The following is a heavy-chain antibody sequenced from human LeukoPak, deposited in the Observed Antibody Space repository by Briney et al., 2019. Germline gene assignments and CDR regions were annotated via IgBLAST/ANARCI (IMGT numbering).Heavy chain of an antibody. CDR2: ISGSGGST. CDR3: AKRGTSSGWYSFDY. Sequence: GGSLRLSCAASGFSFSSYAMSWVREAPGKGLEWVSAISGSGGSTYYADSVKGRFTISRDNSKNTLYLQMNSLRAEDTAVYYCAKRGTSSGWYSFDYWGQGNLVTVSS. V-gene: IGHV3-23*01. D-gene: IGHD6-19*01. CDR1: GFSFSSYA. J-gene: IGHJ4*02.